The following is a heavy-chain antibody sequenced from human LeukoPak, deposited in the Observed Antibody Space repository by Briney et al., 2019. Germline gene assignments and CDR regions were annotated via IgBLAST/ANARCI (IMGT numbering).Heavy chain of an antibody. CDR1: GFTFSGSW. J-gene: IGHJ4*02. CDR2: IIGDGSAT. V-gene: IGHV3-74*01. CDR3: ARDSPDLYYFDY. Sequence: GGSLRLSCAASGFTFSGSWMHWVRQTPGKGLVWVSRIIGDGSATSYADSVKGRFTISRDNSKNTLYLQMNSLRAEDTAVYYCARDSPDLYYFDYWGQGTLVTVSS.